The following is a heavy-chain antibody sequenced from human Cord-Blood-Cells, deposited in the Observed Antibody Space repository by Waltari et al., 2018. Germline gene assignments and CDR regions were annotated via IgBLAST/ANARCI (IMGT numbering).Heavy chain of an antibody. D-gene: IGHD3-3*01. Sequence: EVQLLESGGGLVQPGGSLRLSCAASGFTFSSYAMCWVRQAPGMGLEWVSAISGSGGSTYYADSVNGRFTISRDNSKNTLYLQMNSLRAEDTAVYYCACITIFGVVIDAFDIWGQGTMVTVSS. CDR2: ISGSGGST. J-gene: IGHJ3*02. CDR1: GFTFSSYA. V-gene: IGHV3-23*01. CDR3: ACITIFGVVIDAFDI.